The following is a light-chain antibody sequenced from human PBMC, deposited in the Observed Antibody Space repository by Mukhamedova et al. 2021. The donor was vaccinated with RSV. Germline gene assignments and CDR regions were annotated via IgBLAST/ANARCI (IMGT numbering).Light chain of an antibody. CDR2: AAS. V-gene: IGKV1-39*01. J-gene: IGKJ1*01. Sequence: GKAPKLLIYAASSLQGGVPSRFSGSGSGTEFALTISTLQTEDFATYYCQQSSSVPRTFGQGTRVETK. CDR3: QQSSSVPRT.